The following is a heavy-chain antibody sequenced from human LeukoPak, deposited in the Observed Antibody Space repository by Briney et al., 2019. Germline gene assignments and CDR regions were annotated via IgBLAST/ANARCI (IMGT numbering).Heavy chain of an antibody. V-gene: IGHV4-59*01. D-gene: IGHD6-6*01. CDR1: GGSISSYY. Sequence: SETLSLTCTVSGGSISSYYWSWIRQPPGKGLEWIGYIYYSGSTNYNPSLKSRVTISVDTSKNQFSLKLSSVTAAGTAVYYCATNAYSSSSSTWYFDLWGRGTLVTVSS. CDR3: ATNAYSSSSSTWYFDL. CDR2: IYYSGST. J-gene: IGHJ2*01.